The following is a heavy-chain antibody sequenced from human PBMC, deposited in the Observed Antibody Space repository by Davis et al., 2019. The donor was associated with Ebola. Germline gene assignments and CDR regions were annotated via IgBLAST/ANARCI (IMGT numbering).Heavy chain of an antibody. D-gene: IGHD1-1*01. CDR3: ARDAGGIYKYSMDV. CDR2: IYSSGST. Sequence: PGGSLRLSCTVSGGSLSSYYWAWIRQSAGQGLEWIGRIYSSGSTNYSPSLKSRVTISVDTAKRQFSLKLTSVTAADTAVYYCARDAGGIYKYSMDVWGKGTTVTVSS. V-gene: IGHV4-4*07. CDR1: GGSLSSYY. J-gene: IGHJ6*03.